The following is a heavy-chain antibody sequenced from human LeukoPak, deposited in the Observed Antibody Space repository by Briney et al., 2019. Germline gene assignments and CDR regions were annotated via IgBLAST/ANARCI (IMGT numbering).Heavy chain of an antibody. CDR2: ISGSGGST. Sequence: GGSLRLPCAASGFTFSSYAMSWVRQAPGKGLEWVSAISGSGGSTYYADSVKGRFTISRDNSKNTLYLQMNSLRAEDTAVYYCAKRDYYYDSSGYYLIYWGQGTLVTVSS. J-gene: IGHJ4*02. D-gene: IGHD3-22*01. V-gene: IGHV3-23*01. CDR1: GFTFSSYA. CDR3: AKRDYYYDSSGYYLIY.